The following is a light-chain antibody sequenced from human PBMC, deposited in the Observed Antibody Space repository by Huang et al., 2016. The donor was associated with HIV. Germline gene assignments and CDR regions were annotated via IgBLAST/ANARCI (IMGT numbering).Light chain of an antibody. CDR1: QSVLYSSNNKNY. V-gene: IGKV4-1*01. CDR2: WAS. CDR3: QQYYSSPRT. J-gene: IGKJ1*01. Sequence: DIVMTQSPDSLAVSLGERATINCKSSQSVLYSSNNKNYLAWYQQKPGQPPKLIIYWASTREAGVPDRFSGSGSGTDFTRTISSLQAEDVAVYYCQQYYSSPRTFGQGTRVEI.